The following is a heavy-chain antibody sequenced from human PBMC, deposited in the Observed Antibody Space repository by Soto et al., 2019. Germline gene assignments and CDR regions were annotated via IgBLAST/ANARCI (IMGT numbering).Heavy chain of an antibody. D-gene: IGHD5-12*01. V-gene: IGHV3-9*01. J-gene: IGHJ4*02. Sequence: SLRLSCAASGFTFSSYWMTWVRQAPGKGLEWVSSISWDSGNIGYADSVKGRFTISRDNAKNSLYLQMNSLRAEDTALYYCAKEHSGYEGYFDYWGQGTLVTVSS. CDR1: GFTFSSYW. CDR2: ISWDSGNI. CDR3: AKEHSGYEGYFDY.